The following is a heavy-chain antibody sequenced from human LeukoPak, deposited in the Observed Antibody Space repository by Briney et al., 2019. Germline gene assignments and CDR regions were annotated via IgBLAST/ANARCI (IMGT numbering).Heavy chain of an antibody. CDR2: INPNSGGT. J-gene: IGHJ4*02. D-gene: IGHD3-22*01. CDR1: GYTFTGYY. CDR3: ARDFDTSGYYTGH. V-gene: IGHV1-2*02. Sequence: ASVKVSCKASGYTFTGYYMHWVRQAPGQGLEWMGWINPNSGGTNYAQKFQGRVTMTRDTSISTACMELRRLRSDDTAVYYCARDFDTSGYYTGHWGQATLVTVSS.